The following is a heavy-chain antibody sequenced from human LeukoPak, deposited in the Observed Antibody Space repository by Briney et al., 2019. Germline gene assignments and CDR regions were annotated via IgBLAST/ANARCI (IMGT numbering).Heavy chain of an antibody. V-gene: IGHV4-34*01. Sequence: SETLSLTCAVYGGSFSGYYWSWIRQPPGKGLEWIGEINHSGSTNYNPSLKSRFTISVDTSKNQFSLKLSSVTAADTAVYYCARGRGPTRALEKDIVVVPAEVGFDYWGQGTLVTVSS. CDR3: ARGRGPTRALEKDIVVVPAEVGFDY. D-gene: IGHD2-2*01. J-gene: IGHJ4*02. CDR1: GGSFSGYY. CDR2: INHSGST.